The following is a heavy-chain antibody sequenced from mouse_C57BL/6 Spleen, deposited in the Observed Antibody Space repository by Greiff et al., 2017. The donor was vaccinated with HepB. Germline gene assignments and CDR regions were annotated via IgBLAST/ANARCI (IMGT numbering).Heavy chain of an antibody. J-gene: IGHJ3*01. D-gene: IGHD2-1*01. CDR2: IWSGGST. CDR3: ARNDYGNYGEFAY. V-gene: IGHV2-2*01. CDR1: GFSLTSYG. Sequence: VQLQQSGPGLVQPSQSLSITCTVSGFSLTSYGVHWVRQSPGKGLEWLGVIWSGGSTDYNAAFISRLSISKDNSKSQVFFKMNSLQADDTAIYYCARNDYGNYGEFAYWGQGTLVTVSA.